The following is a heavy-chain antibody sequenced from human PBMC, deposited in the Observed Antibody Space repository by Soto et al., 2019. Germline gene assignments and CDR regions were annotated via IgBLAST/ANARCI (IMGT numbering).Heavy chain of an antibody. CDR3: ARLTSGYEEGFYYYGMDV. Sequence: QVQLVQSGAEVKKPGSSVKVSCKASGGTFSSYTISWVRQAPGQGLEWMGRIIPILGIANYAQKFQGRVTITADKSPSTAYMELSSLRSEDTAVYYCARLTSGYEEGFYYYGMDVWGQGTTVTVSS. V-gene: IGHV1-69*02. D-gene: IGHD6-25*01. CDR2: IIPILGIA. CDR1: GGTFSSYT. J-gene: IGHJ6*02.